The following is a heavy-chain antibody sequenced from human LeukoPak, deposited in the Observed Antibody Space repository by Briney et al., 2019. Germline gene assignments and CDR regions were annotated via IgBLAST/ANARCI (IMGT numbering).Heavy chain of an antibody. Sequence: GGSLRLSCAASGFTFSDYFMTWIRQAPGKGLEWVSYIGGSGSNKYYADSVKGRFTISRDNAKNSLYLQMNSLRVEDTAVYYCATSQSSVAGIVGDWGQGTLVTVSS. J-gene: IGHJ4*02. D-gene: IGHD6-19*01. CDR2: IGGSGSNK. V-gene: IGHV3-11*04. CDR3: ATSQSSVAGIVGD. CDR1: GFTFSDYF.